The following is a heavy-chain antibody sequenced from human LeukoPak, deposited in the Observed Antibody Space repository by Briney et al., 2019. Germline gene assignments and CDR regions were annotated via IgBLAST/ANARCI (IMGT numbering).Heavy chain of an antibody. J-gene: IGHJ4*02. CDR2: IYSGGST. D-gene: IGHD3-10*01. V-gene: IGHV3-66*02. CDR3: ASSGTMVRFEWAPDY. CDR1: GFTVSSNY. Sequence: AGGSLRLSCAASGFTVSSNYMSWVRQAPGKGLEWVSVIYSGGSTYYADSVKGRFTISRDNSKNTLYLQMNSLRAEDTAVYYCASSGTMVRFEWAPDYWGQGTLVTVSS.